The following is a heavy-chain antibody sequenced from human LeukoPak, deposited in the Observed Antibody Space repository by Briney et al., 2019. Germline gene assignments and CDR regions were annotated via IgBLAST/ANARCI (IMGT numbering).Heavy chain of an antibody. CDR1: GFNFVDYA. Sequence: GGSLRLSCAASGFNFVDYAMHWVRQVPGKGLEWVSGISWNSGKIVYADSVKGRFTISRDNAKNSLYLQMNSLKVEDTALYYCAREGSIAVSGQNDYWGQGTLVTVSS. CDR2: ISWNSGKI. CDR3: AREGSIAVSGQNDY. J-gene: IGHJ4*02. V-gene: IGHV3-9*01. D-gene: IGHD6-19*01.